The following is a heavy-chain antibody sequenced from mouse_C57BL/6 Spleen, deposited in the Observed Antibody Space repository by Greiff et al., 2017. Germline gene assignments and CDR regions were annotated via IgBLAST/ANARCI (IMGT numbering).Heavy chain of an antibody. J-gene: IGHJ4*01. CDR3: ARDRILRGVYAMDY. CDR2: ISDGGSYT. D-gene: IGHD1-1*01. CDR1: GFTFSSYA. Sequence: EVMLVESGGGLVKPGGSLKLSCAASGFTFSSYAMSWVRQTPEKRLEWVATISDGGSYTYYPDNVKGRFTISRDNAKNHLYLQMSHLKSEDTAMYYGARDRILRGVYAMDYWGQGTSVTVSS. V-gene: IGHV5-4*01.